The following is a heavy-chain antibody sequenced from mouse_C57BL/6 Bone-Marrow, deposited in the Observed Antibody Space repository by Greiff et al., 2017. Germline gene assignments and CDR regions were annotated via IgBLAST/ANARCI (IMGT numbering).Heavy chain of an antibody. CDR1: GFTFSDYY. J-gene: IGHJ3*01. Sequence: EVMLVESGGGLVQPGGSLKLSCAASGFTFSDYYMYWVRQTLEKRLEWVAYISNGGGSTYYPDTVKGRFTISRDNAKNTLYLQMSRLKSEDTAMYYCARLGDYDEGTWFAYWGQGTLVTVSA. CDR3: ARLGDYDEGTWFAY. CDR2: ISNGGGST. D-gene: IGHD2-4*01. V-gene: IGHV5-12*01.